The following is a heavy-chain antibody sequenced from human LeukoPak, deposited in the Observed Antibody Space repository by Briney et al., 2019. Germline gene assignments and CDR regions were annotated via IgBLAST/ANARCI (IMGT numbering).Heavy chain of an antibody. V-gene: IGHV4-34*01. CDR3: ARESAVAGRKIDY. J-gene: IGHJ4*02. D-gene: IGHD6-19*01. CDR1: GGSFSGYY. Sequence: PSETLSLTCAVYGGSFSGYYWSWIRQPPGKGLEWIGEINHSGSTNYNPSLKSRVTISVDTSKNQFSLKLSSVTAADTAVYYCARESAVAGRKIDYWGQGTLVTVSS. CDR2: INHSGST.